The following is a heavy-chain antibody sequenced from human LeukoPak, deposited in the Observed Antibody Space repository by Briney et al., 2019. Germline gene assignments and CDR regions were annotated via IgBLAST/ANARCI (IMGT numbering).Heavy chain of an antibody. V-gene: IGHV4-39*07. CDR1: GGSTSSTNYY. CDR2: ISYSGST. D-gene: IGHD2-2*02. Sequence: SETLSLTCTVSGGSTSSTNYYGGWIRQPPGKGLEWIGSISYSGSTYYNPSLKSRVTISVDTSKNQFSLKLSSVTAADSAVYYCARLDCSSTSCYTFTNAFDIWGQGTMVTVSS. CDR3: ARLDCSSTSCYTFTNAFDI. J-gene: IGHJ3*02.